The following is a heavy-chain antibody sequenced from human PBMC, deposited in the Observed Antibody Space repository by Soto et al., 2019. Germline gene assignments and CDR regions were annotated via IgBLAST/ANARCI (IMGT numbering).Heavy chain of an antibody. CDR3: ATPIVAFY. V-gene: IGHV1-3*01. Sequence: QVQLVQSGAEVKTPGASVKVSCKASGYTFTSYAIHWVRQAPGQRLEWRGWINDGNGNTKYSQKSQGRVIITRDTSAGTAYMELRSLRSEDTAVYYCATPIVAFYWGQGTLVTVSS. D-gene: IGHD1-26*01. J-gene: IGHJ4*02. CDR1: GYTFTSYA. CDR2: INDGNGNT.